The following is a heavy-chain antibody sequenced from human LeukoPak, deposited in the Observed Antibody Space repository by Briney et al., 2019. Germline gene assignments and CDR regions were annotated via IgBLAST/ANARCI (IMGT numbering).Heavy chain of an antibody. V-gene: IGHV3-21*01. CDR1: GFTFSSYG. J-gene: IGHJ2*01. CDR3: ARDSEQVAGTYWSFDL. Sequence: PGGSLRLSCAASGFTFSSYGVHWVRQAPGKGLEWVSSISSRSYIYYADSVKGRFTISRDNAKNSLFLQMNSLRADDTAVYYCARDSEQVAGTYWSFDLWGRGTLVTVSS. CDR2: ISSRSYI. D-gene: IGHD6-19*01.